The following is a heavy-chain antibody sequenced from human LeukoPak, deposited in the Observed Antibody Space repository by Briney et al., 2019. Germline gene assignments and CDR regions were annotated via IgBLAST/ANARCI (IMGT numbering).Heavy chain of an antibody. V-gene: IGHV3-30*18. CDR3: AKGHSSGWYYFDY. CDR2: ISYDGSNK. CDR1: GFTFRSYG. D-gene: IGHD6-19*01. J-gene: IGHJ4*02. Sequence: GGTLRLSCAASGFTFRSYGMHWVREAPGKGREWVAVISYDGSNKYYADSVKGRFTISRDNSKDTLYLQMNSLRAEDTAVYYCAKGHSSGWYYFDYWGQGTLVTVSS.